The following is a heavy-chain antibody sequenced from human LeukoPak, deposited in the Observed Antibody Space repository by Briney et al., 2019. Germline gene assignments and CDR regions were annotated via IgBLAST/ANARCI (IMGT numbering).Heavy chain of an antibody. V-gene: IGHV3-23*01. CDR3: AKWKYSNSGIDDY. Sequence: GGSLRLSWAASGFTFSSYAMGWFRKVPGKGLDGVSVISGSGDNTYYADSVKGRFTISRDNSKNMLYLQMNSLRAEDTAVYYCAKWKYSNSGIDDYWGQGTLVTVSS. J-gene: IGHJ4*02. D-gene: IGHD6-6*01. CDR1: GFTFSSYA. CDR2: ISGSGDNT.